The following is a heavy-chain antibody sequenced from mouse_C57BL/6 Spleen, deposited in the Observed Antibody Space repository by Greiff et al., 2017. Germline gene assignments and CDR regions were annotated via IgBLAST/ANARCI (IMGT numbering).Heavy chain of an antibody. D-gene: IGHD1-1*01. Sequence: EVKVVESGPELVKPGASVKISCKASGYSFTDYNMNWVKQSNGKSLEWIGVINPNYGTTSYNQKFKGKATLTVDQSSSTAYMQLNSLTSEDSAVYYCARQEITTVVFDYWGQGTTLTVSS. J-gene: IGHJ2*01. CDR3: ARQEITTVVFDY. CDR1: GYSFTDYN. CDR2: INPNYGTT. V-gene: IGHV1-39*01.